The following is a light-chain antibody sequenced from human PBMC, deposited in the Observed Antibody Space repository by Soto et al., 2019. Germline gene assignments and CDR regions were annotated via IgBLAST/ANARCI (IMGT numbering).Light chain of an antibody. Sequence: QSVLTQPPSASGTPGQRVTISCSGSSSNIGSSTVNWYQQLPGAAPKLLIYSNNQRPSGVPDRFSGSKSDTSASLAISGLQSEAEADYYCASWDDSLNTPRVFGGGTKLTVL. CDR2: SNN. CDR1: SSNIGSST. J-gene: IGLJ3*02. CDR3: ASWDDSLNTPRV. V-gene: IGLV1-44*01.